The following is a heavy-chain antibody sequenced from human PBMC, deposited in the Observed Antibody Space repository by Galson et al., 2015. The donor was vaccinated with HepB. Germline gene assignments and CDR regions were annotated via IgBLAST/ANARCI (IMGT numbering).Heavy chain of an antibody. CDR2: ISSSSSTI. D-gene: IGHD3-22*01. CDR3: AREGFAYYYDSSGYSPEFYFDY. V-gene: IGHV3-48*01. J-gene: IGHJ4*02. Sequence: SLRLSCAASGFTFSSYSMNWVRQAPGKGLEWVSYISSSSSTIYYADSVKGRFTISRDNAKNSLYLQTNSLRAEDTAVYYCAREGFAYYYDSSGYSPEFYFDYWGQGTLVTVSS. CDR1: GFTFSSYS.